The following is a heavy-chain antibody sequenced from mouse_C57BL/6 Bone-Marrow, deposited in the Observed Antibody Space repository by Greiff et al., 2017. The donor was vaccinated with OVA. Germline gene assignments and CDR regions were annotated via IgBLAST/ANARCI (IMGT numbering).Heavy chain of an antibody. V-gene: IGHV1-76*01. J-gene: IGHJ3*01. CDR1: GYTFTSYW. D-gene: IGHD2-3*01. CDR2: IYPGSGNT. CDR3: ARSGDYDGYYVANWDPWLAY. Sequence: QVQLQQPGAELVKPGASVKMSCKASGYTFTSYWITWVKQRPGQGLEWIARIYPGSGNTYYNEKFKGKATLTAEKSSSTAYMQLSSLTSEDSAVYFCARSGDYDGYYVANWDPWLAYWGQGTLVTVSA.